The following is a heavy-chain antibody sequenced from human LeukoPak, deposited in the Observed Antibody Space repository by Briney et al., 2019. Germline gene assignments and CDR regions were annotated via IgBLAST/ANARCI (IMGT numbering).Heavy chain of an antibody. CDR2: IYYSGTT. CDR1: GGSINSGGFY. CDR3: ARVYHNKSGYDI. D-gene: IGHD2-2*02. V-gene: IGHV4-31*03. J-gene: IGHJ3*02. Sequence: SETLSLTCTVSGGSINSGGFYWSWIRQPPGKGLEWIGYIYYSGTTYYNPSLQSRVTLSVDTSKKLFSLHLNSVTAADTAVYYCARVYHNKSGYDIWGQGTMVTVSS.